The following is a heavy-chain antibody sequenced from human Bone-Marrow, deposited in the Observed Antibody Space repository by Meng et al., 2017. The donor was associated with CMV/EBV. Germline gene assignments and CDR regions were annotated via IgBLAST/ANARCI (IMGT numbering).Heavy chain of an antibody. D-gene: IGHD3-3*01. CDR3: ARDGPTIFGAGFDY. Sequence: GESLKISCAASGFTLSTYAMHWVRQAPGKGLEWVAIISSDGSSKYYADSVKGRFTISRDNAKNSLYLQMNSLRAEDTAVYYCARDGPTIFGAGFDYWGQGTLVTVTS. CDR1: GFTLSTYA. J-gene: IGHJ4*02. V-gene: IGHV3-30-3*01. CDR2: ISSDGSSK.